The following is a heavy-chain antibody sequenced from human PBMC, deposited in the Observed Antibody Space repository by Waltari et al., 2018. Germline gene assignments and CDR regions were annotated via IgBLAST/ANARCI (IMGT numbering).Heavy chain of an antibody. CDR2: IRGKANRYAT. D-gene: IGHD1-26*01. CDR3: TSSGSYSSYHGMDV. Sequence: EGQLVESGGGLVQPGGSLKLSCACSGFTFRRSAIDWVRQASGRGLEWVGRIRGKANRYATDYVASVKGRFTISRDDSKNTAYLQLYSLKTEDTAVYYCTSSGSYSSYHGMDVWAKGPRSPSP. CDR1: GFTFRRSA. J-gene: IGHJ6*02. V-gene: IGHV3-73*01.